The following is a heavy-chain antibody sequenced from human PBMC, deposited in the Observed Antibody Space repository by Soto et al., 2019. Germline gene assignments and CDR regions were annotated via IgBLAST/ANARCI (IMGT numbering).Heavy chain of an antibody. CDR1: GFTFSSYA. D-gene: IGHD3-22*01. CDR3: AKPWGSTYYYDSSGSNYYYYGMDV. J-gene: IGHJ6*02. Sequence: GGSLRLSCAASGFTFSSYAMSWVRQAPGKGLEWVSAISGSGGSTYYADSVKGRFTISRDNSKNTLYLQMNSLRAEDTAVYYCAKPWGSTYYYDSSGSNYYYYGMDVWGQGTTVTVSS. CDR2: ISGSGGST. V-gene: IGHV3-23*01.